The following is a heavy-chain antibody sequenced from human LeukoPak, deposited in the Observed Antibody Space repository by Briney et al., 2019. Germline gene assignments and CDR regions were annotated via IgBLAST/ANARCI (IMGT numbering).Heavy chain of an antibody. CDR3: ARHVVAVGFDY. Sequence: GGSLRLSCAASGFTFDDYAMHWVRQAPGKGLEWVSGISWNSGSIGYADSVKGRLTISRDNAKNSLYLQMNSLRAEDTAVYYCARHVVAVGFDYWGQGTLVTVSS. V-gene: IGHV3-9*01. D-gene: IGHD3-22*01. J-gene: IGHJ4*02. CDR1: GFTFDDYA. CDR2: ISWNSGSI.